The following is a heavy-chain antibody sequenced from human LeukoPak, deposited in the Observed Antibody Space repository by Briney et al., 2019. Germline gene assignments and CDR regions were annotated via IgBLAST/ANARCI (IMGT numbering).Heavy chain of an antibody. CDR3: ARDLRGSCTNGVCYVDY. D-gene: IGHD2-8*01. CDR1: GYTFTGYY. CDR2: ISAYNGNT. V-gene: IGHV1-18*04. J-gene: IGHJ4*02. Sequence: ASVKVSCKASGYTFTGYYMHWVRQAAGQGLEWMGWISAYNGNTNYAQKLQGRVTMTTDTSTSTAYMELRSLRSDDTAVYYCARDLRGSCTNGVCYVDYWGQGTLVTVSS.